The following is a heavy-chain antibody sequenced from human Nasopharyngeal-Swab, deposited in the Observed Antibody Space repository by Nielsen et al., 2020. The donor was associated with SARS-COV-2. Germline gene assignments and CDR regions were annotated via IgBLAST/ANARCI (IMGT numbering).Heavy chain of an antibody. J-gene: IGHJ4*02. CDR1: GFTFSSYA. D-gene: IGHD1-26*01. V-gene: IGHV3-23*01. Sequence: GALKISCAASGFTFSSYAMSWVRQAPGKGLEWVSAISGSGGSTYYADSVKGRFTISRDNSKNTLYLQMNSLRAEDTAVYYCAKGGIVGATSTGDYWGQGTLVTVSS. CDR2: ISGSGGST. CDR3: AKGGIVGATSTGDY.